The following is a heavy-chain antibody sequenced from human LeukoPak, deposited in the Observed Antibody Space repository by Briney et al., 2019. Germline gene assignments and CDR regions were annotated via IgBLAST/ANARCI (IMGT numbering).Heavy chain of an antibody. CDR2: ISAYNGNT. J-gene: IGHJ4*02. CDR3: ARYVGYYYDY. CDR1: GYTFTSYG. D-gene: IGHD3-22*01. V-gene: IGHV1-18*01. Sequence: GASVKVSCKASGYTFTSYGISWVRQAPGQGLEWMGWISAYNGNTNYAQKLQGRVTMTRDTSTSTVYMELSSLRSEDTAVYYCARYVGYYYDYWGQGTLVTVSS.